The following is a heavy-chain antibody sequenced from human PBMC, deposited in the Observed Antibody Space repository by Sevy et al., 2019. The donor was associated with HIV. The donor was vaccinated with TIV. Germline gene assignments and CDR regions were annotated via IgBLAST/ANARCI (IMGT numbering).Heavy chain of an antibody. CDR2: IWYDGSNK. Sequence: GGSLRLSCAASGFTFSSYGMHWVRQAPGKGQEWVAVIWYDGSNKYYADSVKGRFTISRDNSKNTLYLQMNSLRAEDTAVYYCARESGGSSARAFDIWGQGTIVTVSS. CDR1: GFTFSSYG. D-gene: IGHD1-26*01. J-gene: IGHJ3*02. CDR3: ARESGGSSARAFDI. V-gene: IGHV3-33*01.